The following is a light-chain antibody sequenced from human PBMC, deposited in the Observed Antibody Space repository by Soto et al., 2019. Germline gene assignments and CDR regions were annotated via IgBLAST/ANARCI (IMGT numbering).Light chain of an antibody. CDR2: KTN. CDR1: SGSVSTLYY. V-gene: IGLV8-61*01. J-gene: IGLJ3*02. CDR3: MLFMGGGFNWV. Sequence: QTVVTQEPSFSVSPGGTVTLTCGLTSGSVSTLYYPSWFQQTPGQAPRTLIYKTNTRSSGVPDRFSGSILGTKAALTIAGAQADDESNYYCMLFMGGGFNWVFGGGTKVTVL.